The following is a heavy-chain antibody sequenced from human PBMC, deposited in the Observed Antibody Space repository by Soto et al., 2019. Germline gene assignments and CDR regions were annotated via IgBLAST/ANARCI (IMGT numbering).Heavy chain of an antibody. D-gene: IGHD3-3*01. Sequence: SETLSLTCTVSGGSISSYYWSWIRQPPGKGLEWIGYIYYSGSTNYNPSLKSRVTISVDTSKNQLSLKLSSVTAADTAVYYCARLLFPTIFGVVPPARFDPWGQGTLVTVSS. CDR1: GGSISSYY. CDR3: ARLLFPTIFGVVPPARFDP. CDR2: IYYSGST. J-gene: IGHJ5*02. V-gene: IGHV4-59*08.